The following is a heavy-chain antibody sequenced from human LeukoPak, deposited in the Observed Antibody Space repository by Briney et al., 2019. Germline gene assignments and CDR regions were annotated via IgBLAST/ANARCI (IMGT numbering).Heavy chain of an antibody. CDR1: GFTFSSYS. J-gene: IGHJ4*02. V-gene: IGHV3-48*01. Sequence: GGSLRLSCAASGFTFSSYSMTWVRQAPGKGLEWVSYISSSSGTIYYADSVKGRFTISRDNAKNSLYLQMNSLRAEDTAVYYCAKERSSGLFDYWGQGTLVTVSS. D-gene: IGHD6-19*01. CDR2: ISSSSGTI. CDR3: AKERSSGLFDY.